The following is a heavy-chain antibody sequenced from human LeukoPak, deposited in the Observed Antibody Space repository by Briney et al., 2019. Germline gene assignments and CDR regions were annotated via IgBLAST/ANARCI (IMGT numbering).Heavy chain of an antibody. V-gene: IGHV4-39*01. CDR3: ARLIRGITNYNFDY. J-gene: IGHJ4*02. CDR2: IYYSGST. D-gene: IGHD3-10*01. CDR1: GGSISSNSYY. Sequence: PSETLSLTCSVSGGSISSNSYYWGWIRQPPGKGLEWIGSIYYSGSTYYNPSLKGRVTISVDTSKNQFSLKLSSVTAADTAVYYCARLIRGITNYNFDYWGQGTLVTVSS.